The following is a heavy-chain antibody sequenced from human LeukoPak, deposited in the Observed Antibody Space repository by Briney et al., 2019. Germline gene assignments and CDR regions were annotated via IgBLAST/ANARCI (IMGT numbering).Heavy chain of an antibody. J-gene: IGHJ5*02. CDR1: GGSISSSSYY. CDR2: IYYSGST. V-gene: IGHV4-39*01. Sequence: SETLSLTCTVSGGSISSSSYYWGWIRQPPGKGLEWIGSIYYSGSTYYNPSLKSRVTISVDTSKNQFSLKLSSVTAADTAVYYCARQERVVVVAATQFGFDPWGQGTLVTVFS. D-gene: IGHD2-15*01. CDR3: ARQERVVVVAATQFGFDP.